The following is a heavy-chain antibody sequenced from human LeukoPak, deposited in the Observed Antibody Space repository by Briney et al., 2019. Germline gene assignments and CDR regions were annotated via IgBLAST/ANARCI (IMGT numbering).Heavy chain of an antibody. CDR2: ISGSATT. CDR1: GFTFSNYA. J-gene: IGHJ5*02. CDR3: AKSKEDCCGSFDP. Sequence: GGSLRLSCAASGFTFSNYAMSWVRQPPGKGLEWVSAISGSATTYYADSVRGRFIISRDNSKNTLYLQMSSLRAEDTAVYYCAKSKEDCCGSFDPWGQGTLVTVSS. V-gene: IGHV3-23*01. D-gene: IGHD2-15*01.